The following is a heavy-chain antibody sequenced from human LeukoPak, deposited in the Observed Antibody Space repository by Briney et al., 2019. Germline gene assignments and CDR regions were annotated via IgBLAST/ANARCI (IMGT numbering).Heavy chain of an antibody. CDR2: ILVGSGNT. D-gene: IGHD2-2*01. CDR1: GFTFTSTA. V-gene: IGHV1-58*01. Sequence: SVTVSCKASGFTFTSTAVQWVRQARGRRLEWIGWILVGSGNTNYAQMFQERVTLTWDVSTSTAYMVLSSLRSEDTAIYYCASDPPYTSSSAWWGQGTLVTVSS. CDR3: ASDPPYTSSSAW. J-gene: IGHJ4*02.